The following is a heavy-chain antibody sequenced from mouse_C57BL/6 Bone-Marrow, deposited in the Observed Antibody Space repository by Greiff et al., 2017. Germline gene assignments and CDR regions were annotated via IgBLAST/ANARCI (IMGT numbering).Heavy chain of an antibody. Sequence: VQLQQSGAELVRPGASVKLSCTASGFNIKDDYMHWVKQRPEQSLEWIGWIDPENGDTEYASKFQGKATITADTSSNTAYLQLSSLTSEATAVYYCTYYYGSSGWYFDVWGTGTTVTVSS. CDR3: TYYYGSSGWYFDV. D-gene: IGHD1-1*01. J-gene: IGHJ1*03. V-gene: IGHV14-4*01. CDR2: IDPENGDT. CDR1: GFNIKDDY.